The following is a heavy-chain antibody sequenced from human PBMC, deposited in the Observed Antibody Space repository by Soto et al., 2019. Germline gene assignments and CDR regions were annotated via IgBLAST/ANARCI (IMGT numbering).Heavy chain of an antibody. J-gene: IGHJ2*01. D-gene: IGHD2-8*01. CDR2: IFDSGST. CDR1: GGSISGGIHS. V-gene: IGHV4-30-4*01. CDR3: AREIMSLTNDWYFDL. Sequence: QVQLQESGPGLVKPSETLSLTCTVSGGSISGGIHSWSWIRQPPGKGLEWIGHIFDSGSTYYNPSLKSRLTISVDTSKNQFSLRLNSVTAADTAMYYCAREIMSLTNDWYFDLWGRGTLVTVSS.